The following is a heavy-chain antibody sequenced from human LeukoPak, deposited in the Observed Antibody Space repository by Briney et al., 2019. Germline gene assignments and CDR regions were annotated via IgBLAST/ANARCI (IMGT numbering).Heavy chain of an antibody. CDR1: GFTFSSYE. D-gene: IGHD2-15*01. Sequence: GGSLRLSCAASGFTFSSYEMNWVRQAPGKGLEWVSYISSSGSTIYYADSVKGRFTISRDNAKNSLYLQMNSLRAEDTAVYYCAKDRGMFLVGYLDYWGQGTLVTVSS. V-gene: IGHV3-48*03. CDR2: ISSSGSTI. J-gene: IGHJ4*02. CDR3: AKDRGMFLVGYLDY.